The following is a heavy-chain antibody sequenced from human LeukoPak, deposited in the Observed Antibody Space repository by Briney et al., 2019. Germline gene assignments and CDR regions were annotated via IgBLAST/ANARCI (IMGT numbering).Heavy chain of an antibody. D-gene: IGHD1-14*01. J-gene: IGHJ4*02. CDR3: AREIVGGFNPGAY. V-gene: IGHV4-4*02. Sequence: PSETLSLTCTVSPDSTTSSFWSCVRQPPGKGLEWIGEIHRSGSTNYNPSLQSRVTISIDRSKNQIALELSSVTAADTAVYYCAREIVGGFNPGAYGGQGTLVTVSS. CDR1: PDSTTSSF. CDR2: IHRSGST.